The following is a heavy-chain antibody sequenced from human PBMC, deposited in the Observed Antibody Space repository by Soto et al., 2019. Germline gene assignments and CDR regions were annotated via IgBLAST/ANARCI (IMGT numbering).Heavy chain of an antibody. CDR2: ISYSVST. CDR1: RDSISSYY. J-gene: IGHJ4*02. CDR3: ARGTSWQLPFDY. V-gene: IGHV4-59*01. D-gene: IGHD6-13*01. Sequence: TXATLSLTCTVSRDSISSYYGSWIRQPPGKRLEWIGYISYSVSTDYNPSLKSRVTISGDTSKNQFSLKVSSVTAADTAVYYCARGTSWQLPFDYWGQGTLVTVSS.